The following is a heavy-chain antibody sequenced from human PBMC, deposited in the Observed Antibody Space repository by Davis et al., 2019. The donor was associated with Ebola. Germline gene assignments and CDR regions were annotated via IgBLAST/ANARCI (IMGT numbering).Heavy chain of an antibody. J-gene: IGHJ1*01. CDR1: GYSFTSYW. CDR2: IDPSDSYT. V-gene: IGHV5-10-1*01. Sequence: GESLKISCQGSGYSFTSYWISWVRQMPGKGLEWMGRIDPSDSYTNYSPSFQGHVTISADKSISTAYLQWSSLKASDTAMYYCARHPIVGATGSEYFQHWGQGTLVTVSS. D-gene: IGHD1-26*01. CDR3: ARHPIVGATGSEYFQH.